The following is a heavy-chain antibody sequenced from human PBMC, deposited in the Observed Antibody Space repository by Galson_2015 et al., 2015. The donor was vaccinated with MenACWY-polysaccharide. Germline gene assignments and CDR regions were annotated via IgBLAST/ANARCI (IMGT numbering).Heavy chain of an antibody. J-gene: IGHJ6*02. Sequence: SLRLSCAASGFTFSSYEMNWVRQAPGKGPEWVSYISSSGSTIYYADSVKGRFTISRDNAKNSLYLQMNSLRAEDSAVYYCAREYSSSLGYYYYGMDVWGQGTTVTVSS. CDR2: ISSSGSTI. V-gene: IGHV3-48*03. CDR1: GFTFSSYE. D-gene: IGHD6-13*01. CDR3: AREYSSSLGYYYYGMDV.